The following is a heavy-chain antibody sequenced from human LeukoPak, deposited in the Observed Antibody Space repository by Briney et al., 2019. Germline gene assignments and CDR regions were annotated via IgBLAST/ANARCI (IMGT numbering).Heavy chain of an antibody. V-gene: IGHV4-59*01. J-gene: IGHJ3*02. Sequence: SETLSLTCTVSRGSISSYYWSWIRQPPGKGLEWIGYIYYSGSTNYNPSLKSRVTISVDTSKNQFSLKLSSVTAADTAVYYCARAWLSSSGTDAFDIWGQGTMVTVSS. CDR3: ARAWLSSSGTDAFDI. CDR2: IYYSGST. D-gene: IGHD3-22*01. CDR1: RGSISSYY.